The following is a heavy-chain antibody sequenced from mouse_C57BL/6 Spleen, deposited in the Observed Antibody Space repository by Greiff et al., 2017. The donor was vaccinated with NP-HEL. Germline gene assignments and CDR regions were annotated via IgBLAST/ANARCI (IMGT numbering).Heavy chain of an antibody. J-gene: IGHJ3*01. CDR3: ARSDDYAWFAY. V-gene: IGHV1-82*01. Sequence: VQVVESGPELVKPGASVKISCKASGYAFSSSWMNWVKQRPGKGLEWIGRIYPGHGDTNYNGKFKGKATLTADKSSSTAYMQLSSLTSEDSAVYFCARSDDYAWFAYWGQGTLVTVSA. D-gene: IGHD2-4*01. CDR1: GYAFSSSW. CDR2: IYPGHGDT.